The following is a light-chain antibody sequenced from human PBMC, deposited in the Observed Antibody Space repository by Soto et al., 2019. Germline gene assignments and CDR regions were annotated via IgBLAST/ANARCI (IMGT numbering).Light chain of an antibody. J-gene: IGLJ1*01. CDR1: SCNIGAGYD. CDR3: QSYDSRPSAYV. CDR2: TNN. Sequence: SVLTQPPSVSGAPGHRVTISCTGSSCNIGAGYDVHWYLQLPGTAPKLLVYTNNNRPSGVPDRFSGSKSGTSASLAITGLQAEDEADYYCQSYDSRPSAYVFGTGTKVTVL. V-gene: IGLV1-40*01.